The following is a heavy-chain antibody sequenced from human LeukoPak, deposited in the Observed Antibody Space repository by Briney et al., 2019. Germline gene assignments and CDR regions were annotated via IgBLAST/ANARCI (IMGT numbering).Heavy chain of an antibody. Sequence: PGGSLRLSCAASGFTFSSYGMHWVRQAPGKGLEWVAVISYHGSNKYYADAVKGRFTISRDNSKNTVYLQMDSLRAEDTAVYYCAKDQRRGVSSFDSWGQGALVTVSS. CDR1: GFTFSSYG. D-gene: IGHD3-10*01. CDR2: ISYHGSNK. V-gene: IGHV3-30*18. CDR3: AKDQRRGVSSFDS. J-gene: IGHJ4*02.